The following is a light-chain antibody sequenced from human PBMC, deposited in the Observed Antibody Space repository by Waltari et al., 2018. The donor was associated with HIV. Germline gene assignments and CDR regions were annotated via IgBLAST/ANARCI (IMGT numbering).Light chain of an antibody. CDR3: MQRIEFPIT. Sequence: IVMTQTPLSLHVTPGEPASISCASSQSLLDGDDGNTYLDWFLQKPWQSPQLLIYSLSYRASGVPDRFSGSGSGTNFTLKISRVEAVDSATYYCMQRIEFPITFGQGTRLEIK. CDR2: SLS. V-gene: IGKV2-40*01. J-gene: IGKJ5*01. CDR1: QSLLDGDDGNTY.